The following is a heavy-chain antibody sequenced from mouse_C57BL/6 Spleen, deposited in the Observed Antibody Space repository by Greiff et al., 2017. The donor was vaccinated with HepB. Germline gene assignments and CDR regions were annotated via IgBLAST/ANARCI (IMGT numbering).Heavy chain of an antibody. J-gene: IGHJ2*01. CDR3: ASVVAREGYFDY. CDR1: GFTFSDYG. Sequence: EVKLMESGGGLVKPGGSLKLSCAASGFTFSDYGMHWVRQAPEKGLEWVAYISSGSSTIYYADTVKGRFTISRDNAKNTLFLQMTSMRSEDTAMYYCASVVAREGYFDYWGQGTTLTVSS. D-gene: IGHD1-1*01. V-gene: IGHV5-17*01. CDR2: ISSGSSTI.